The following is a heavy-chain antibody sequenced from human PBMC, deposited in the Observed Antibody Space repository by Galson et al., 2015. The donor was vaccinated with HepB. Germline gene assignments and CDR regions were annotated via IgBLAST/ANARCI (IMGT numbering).Heavy chain of an antibody. CDR3: ARGAGGLGWGYYFDY. Sequence: SLRLSCAASGFTFSSYAMHWVRQAPGKGLEWVAVISYDGSNKYYADSVKGRFTIPRDNSKNTLYLQMNSLRAEDTAVYYCARGAGGLGWGYYFDYWGQGTLVTVSS. CDR2: ISYDGSNK. J-gene: IGHJ4*02. CDR1: GFTFSSYA. V-gene: IGHV3-30-3*01. D-gene: IGHD3-16*01.